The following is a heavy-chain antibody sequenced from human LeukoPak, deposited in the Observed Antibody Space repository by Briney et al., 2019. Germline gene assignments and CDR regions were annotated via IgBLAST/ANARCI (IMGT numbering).Heavy chain of an antibody. V-gene: IGHV3-48*04. CDR3: ARMRPELDY. D-gene: IGHD6-6*01. CDR2: ISSSGGTI. Sequence: GYLRLSCAASGFTFSTYSLNWVRQAPGKGLEWISYISSSGGTIYYADSVKGRFTISRDNAKNSVYLQMNSLRAEDTAVYYCARMRPELDYWGQGTLVSVTS. J-gene: IGHJ4*02. CDR1: GFTFSTYS.